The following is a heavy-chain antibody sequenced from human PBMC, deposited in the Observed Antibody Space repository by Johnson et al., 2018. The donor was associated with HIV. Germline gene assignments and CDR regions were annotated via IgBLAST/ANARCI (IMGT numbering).Heavy chain of an antibody. CDR1: GFTVSSNY. CDR2: IYSGGST. CDR3: AREEPRDNDAFDI. Sequence: VQLVESGGGLVQSGGSLRLSCGASGFTVSSNYMNWVRQAPGKGLEWVSVIYSGGSTYYADSVKGRFTISRDNSKNTLYLQMNSLRVEDTAVYYCAREEPRDNDAFDIWGQGTMVTVSS. V-gene: IGHV3-66*01. D-gene: IGHD1-1*01. J-gene: IGHJ3*02.